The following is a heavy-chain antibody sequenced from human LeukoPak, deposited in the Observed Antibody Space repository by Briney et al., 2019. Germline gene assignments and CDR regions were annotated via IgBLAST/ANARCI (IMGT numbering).Heavy chain of an antibody. J-gene: IGHJ4*02. Sequence: SETLSLTCTVSGYSISSGYYWGWIRQPPGKGLEWIGSIYHSGSTYYNPSLKSRVTISVDRSKNQFSLKLSSVTAADTAVYYCARDSSPYYYDSSGYPLALDYWGQGTLVTVSS. CDR3: ARDSSPYYYDSSGYPLALDY. CDR2: IYHSGST. V-gene: IGHV4-38-2*02. CDR1: GYSISSGYY. D-gene: IGHD3-22*01.